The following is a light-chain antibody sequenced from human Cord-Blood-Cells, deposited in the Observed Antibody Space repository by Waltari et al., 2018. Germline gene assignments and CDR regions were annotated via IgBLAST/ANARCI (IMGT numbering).Light chain of an antibody. CDR2: GAS. CDR1: QSVSSSY. J-gene: IGKJ1*01. CDR3: QQYGSSPWT. Sequence: EIVLTQSPGTLPLSPGERATLSCRASQSVSSSYLAWYQQKPGQAPRLLIYGASSRATCIPDRFSGSGSGTDFTLTISRLEPEDFAVYYCQQYGSSPWTFGQGTKVEIK. V-gene: IGKV3-20*01.